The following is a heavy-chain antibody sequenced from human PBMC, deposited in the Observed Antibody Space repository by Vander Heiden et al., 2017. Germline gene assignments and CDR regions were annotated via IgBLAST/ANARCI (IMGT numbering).Heavy chain of an antibody. CDR3: AKVVYYDSSGYFD. D-gene: IGHD3-22*01. J-gene: IGHJ4*02. V-gene: IGHV3-23*01. CDR2: ISGSGGST. Sequence: EGQLLESGGGLVQSGGSLRLSCAASGFTFSSYAMSWVRQAAGKGLEWVSAISGSGGSTYYADSVKGRFTISRDNSKNTLYLQMNSLRAEDTAVYYCAKVVYYDSSGYFDWGQGTLVTVSS. CDR1: GFTFSSYA.